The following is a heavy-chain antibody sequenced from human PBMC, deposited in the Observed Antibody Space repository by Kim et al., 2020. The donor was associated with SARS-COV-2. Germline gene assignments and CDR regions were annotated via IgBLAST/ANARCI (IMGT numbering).Heavy chain of an antibody. J-gene: IGHJ6*02. Sequence: SVKVSCKASGGTFSSYAISWVRQAPGQGLEWMGGIIPIFGTANYAQKFQGRVTITADESTSTAYMELSSLRSEDTAVYYCARWVEDYYYGMDVWGQGTTVTVSS. V-gene: IGHV1-69*13. CDR2: IIPIFGTA. CDR3: ARWVEDYYYGMDV. CDR1: GGTFSSYA. D-gene: IGHD2-15*01.